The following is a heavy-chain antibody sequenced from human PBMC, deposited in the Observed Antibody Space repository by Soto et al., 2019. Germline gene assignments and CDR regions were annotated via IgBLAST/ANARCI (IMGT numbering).Heavy chain of an antibody. CDR2: INSDGSST. V-gene: IGHV3-74*01. CDR3: ARGCYYDSSGYYGQCLDWFDP. J-gene: IGHJ5*02. CDR1: GFTFSSYW. D-gene: IGHD3-22*01. Sequence: EVQLVESGGGLVQPGVSLRLSCAASGFTFSSYWMHWVRQAPGKGLVWVSRINSDGSSTSYADSVKGRFTISRDNAKNTLYLQMNSLRAEDTAVYYCARGCYYDSSGYYGQCLDWFDPWGQGTLVTVSS.